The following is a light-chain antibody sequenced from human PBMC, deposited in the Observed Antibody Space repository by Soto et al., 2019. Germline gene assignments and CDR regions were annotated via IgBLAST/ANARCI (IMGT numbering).Light chain of an antibody. CDR2: AAS. V-gene: IGKV1-6*01. Sequence: QMTQSPSSLSASVGEKIIITCRASRDVGSDVSWYQQKPGQAPKLLIYAASNLYTGVPSRFSGSRSGTEFTLTISSLQPEDFASYYSLQDYGDSWTFGQGTKVEIE. CDR3: LQDYGDSWT. CDR1: RDVGSD. J-gene: IGKJ1*01.